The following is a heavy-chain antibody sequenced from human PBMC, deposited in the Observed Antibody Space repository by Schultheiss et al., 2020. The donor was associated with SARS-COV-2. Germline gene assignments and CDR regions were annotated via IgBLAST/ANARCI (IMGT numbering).Heavy chain of an antibody. J-gene: IGHJ5*02. D-gene: IGHD2-15*01. V-gene: IGHV3-23*01. CDR1: GFTFSSYA. CDR2: ISGSGGST. Sequence: GGSLRLSCAASGFTFSSYAMSWVRQAPGKGLEWVSAISGSGGSTYYADSVKGRFTISRDNANNSLYLQMHSLRVEDTAVYYCVRDRSWWTPYNCFDLWGRGTLVTVSS. CDR3: VRDRSWWTPYNCFDL.